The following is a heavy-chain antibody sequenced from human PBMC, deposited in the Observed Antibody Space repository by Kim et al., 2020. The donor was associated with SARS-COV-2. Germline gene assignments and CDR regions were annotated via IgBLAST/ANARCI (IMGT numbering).Heavy chain of an antibody. D-gene: IGHD2-15*01. CDR2: IYYSGST. V-gene: IGHV4-39*01. CDR3: ARVIVVVVAATLRWFDP. J-gene: IGHJ5*02. CDR1: GGSISSSSYY. Sequence: SETLSLTCTVSGGSISSSSYYWGWIRQPPGKGLEWIGSIYYSGSTYYNPSLKSRVTISVDTSKNQFSLKLSSVTAADTAVYYCARVIVVVVAATLRWFDPWGQGTLVTVSS.